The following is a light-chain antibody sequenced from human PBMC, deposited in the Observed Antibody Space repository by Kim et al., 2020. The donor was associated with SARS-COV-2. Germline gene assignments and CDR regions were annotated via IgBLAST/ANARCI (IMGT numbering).Light chain of an antibody. Sequence: DTQMTQSPSTLSASVGDRVIITCRASESISFWLAWYQQKPGKAPKLLISKASNLESGVQLRFSGTGSGTEFTLTISSLQPDDFATYYCQHYYGYSWTFGQGTKLEI. CDR3: QHYYGYSWT. CDR2: KAS. CDR1: ESISFW. J-gene: IGKJ1*01. V-gene: IGKV1-5*03.